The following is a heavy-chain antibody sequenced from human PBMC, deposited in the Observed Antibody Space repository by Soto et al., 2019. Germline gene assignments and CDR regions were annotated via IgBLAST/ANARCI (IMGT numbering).Heavy chain of an antibody. J-gene: IGHJ4*02. D-gene: IGHD1-7*01. CDR2: AYYRSKWYI. CDR1: GDSVSSNSAA. V-gene: IGHV6-1*01. CDR3: ARSGSVDTWHYRFLY. Sequence: QVQLQQSGPGLVQPSQTLSLTCAISGDSVSSNSAAWNWIRQSPSRGLEWLGRAYYRSKWYIDYAGSVKSRITVHPDTFKNQFSLQLNSVTPEDTAVYYCARSGSVDTWHYRFLYWGQGTLVTVSS.